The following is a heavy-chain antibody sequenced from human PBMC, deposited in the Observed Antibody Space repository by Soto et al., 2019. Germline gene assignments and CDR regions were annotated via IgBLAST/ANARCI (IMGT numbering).Heavy chain of an antibody. J-gene: IGHJ4*02. V-gene: IGHV1-69*06. CDR3: ARTYYYDSSPPSY. Sequence: GASVKVSCKASGGTFSSYAISWARQAPGQGLEWMGGIIPIFGTANYAQKFQGRVTITADKSTSTAYMELSSLRSEDTAVYYCARTYYYDSSPPSYWGQGTLVTVSS. CDR2: IIPIFGTA. CDR1: GGTFSSYA. D-gene: IGHD3-22*01.